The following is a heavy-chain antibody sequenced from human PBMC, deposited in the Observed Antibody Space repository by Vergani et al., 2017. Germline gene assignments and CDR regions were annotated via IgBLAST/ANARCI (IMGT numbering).Heavy chain of an antibody. D-gene: IGHD3-9*01. CDR3: ARGGYYDILTGYTYFDY. CDR1: GYSISSGYY. Sequence: QVQLQESGPGLVKPSETLSLTCTVSGYSISSGYYWGWIRQPPGKGLEWIGGIYHSGSTYYNPSLKSRVTISVDTSKNQFSLKLSSVTAADTAVYYCARGGYYDILTGYTYFDYWGQGTLVTVSS. J-gene: IGHJ4*02. CDR2: IYHSGST. V-gene: IGHV4-38-2*02.